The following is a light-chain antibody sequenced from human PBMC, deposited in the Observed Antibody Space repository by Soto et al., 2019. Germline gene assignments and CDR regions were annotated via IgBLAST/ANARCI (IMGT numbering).Light chain of an antibody. CDR3: AVWIGSLNTVV. V-gene: IGLV1-44*01. CDR2: STN. Sequence: QSVVTQTPSASGTPGQRVTISCSGSSSNIGDSPVDWYQQVPGAAPKLLIYSTNQRPSGVPDRFSGSKSGTSASLAISGLQSEDEAEYFCAVWIGSLNTVVFGGRTKLTVL. CDR1: SSNIGDSP. J-gene: IGLJ2*01.